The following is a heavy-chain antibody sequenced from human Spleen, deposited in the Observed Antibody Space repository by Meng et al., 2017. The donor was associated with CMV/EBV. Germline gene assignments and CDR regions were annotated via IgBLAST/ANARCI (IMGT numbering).Heavy chain of an antibody. J-gene: IGHJ4*02. CDR2: IKQDGSEK. CDR3: ARGRSDY. Sequence: GESLKISCAASGFTFSNYWMSWVRQAPGKGLEWVANIKQDGSEKYYVDSVKGRFTISRDNAKNSLYLQMNSLRAEDTAVYYCARGRSDYWGQGTLVTVSS. V-gene: IGHV3-7*01. CDR1: GFTFSNYW.